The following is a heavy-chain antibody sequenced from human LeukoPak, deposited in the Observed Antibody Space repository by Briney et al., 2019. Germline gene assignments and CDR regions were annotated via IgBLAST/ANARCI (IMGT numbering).Heavy chain of an antibody. D-gene: IGHD6-13*01. J-gene: IGHJ6*02. CDR3: ARHSGTKGYGMDV. V-gene: IGHV4-39*06. CDR1: GGSISSSSYY. Sequence: PSETLSLTCTVSGGSISSSSYYWGWIRQPPGKGLEWIGSIYYSGSTYYNPSLKSRVTISVDTSKNQFPLKLSSVTAADTAVYYCARHSGTKGYGMDVWGQGTTVTVSS. CDR2: IYYSGST.